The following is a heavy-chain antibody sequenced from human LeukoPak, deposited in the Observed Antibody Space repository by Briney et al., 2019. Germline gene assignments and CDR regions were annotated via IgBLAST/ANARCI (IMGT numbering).Heavy chain of an antibody. CDR1: GFTFSSYW. D-gene: IGHD2-2*01. J-gene: IGHJ4*02. CDR3: ACTRYCSSTSCYSWNY. CDR2: IKQDGSEK. V-gene: IGHV3-7*01. Sequence: GGSLRLSCEASGFTFSSYWMSWVRQAPGKGLEWVANIKQDGSEKYYVDSVKGRFTISRDNAKNSLYLQMNSLRAEDTAVYYCACTRYCSSTSCYSWNYWGQGTLVTVSS.